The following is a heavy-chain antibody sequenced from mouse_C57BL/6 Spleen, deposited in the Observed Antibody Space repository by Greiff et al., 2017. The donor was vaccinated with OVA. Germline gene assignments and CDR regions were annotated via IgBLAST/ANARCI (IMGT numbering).Heavy chain of an antibody. CDR1: GYTFTDYN. CDR3: ARPYYYGSSWFAY. J-gene: IGHJ3*01. Sequence: VHVKQSGPELVKPGASVKMSCKASGYTFTDYNMHWVKQSHGKSLEWIGYINPNNGGTSYNQKFKGKATLTVNKSSSTAYMELRSLTSEDSAVYYCARPYYYGSSWFAYWGQGTLVTVSA. D-gene: IGHD1-1*01. CDR2: INPNNGGT. V-gene: IGHV1-22*01.